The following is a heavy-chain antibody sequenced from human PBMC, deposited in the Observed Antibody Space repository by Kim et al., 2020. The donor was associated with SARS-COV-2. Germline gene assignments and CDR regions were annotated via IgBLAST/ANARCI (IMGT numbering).Heavy chain of an antibody. Sequence: TNTADSVKGRFTISRDNAKSTLYLRMDSLRPEDTAVYYCARGNYGFDVWGQGTSVTVSS. J-gene: IGHJ6*02. CDR2: T. D-gene: IGHD3-10*01. CDR3: ARGNYGFDV. V-gene: IGHV3-74*01.